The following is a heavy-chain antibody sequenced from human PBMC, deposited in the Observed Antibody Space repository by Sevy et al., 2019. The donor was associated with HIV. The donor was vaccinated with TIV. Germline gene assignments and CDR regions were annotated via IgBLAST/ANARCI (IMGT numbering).Heavy chain of an antibody. V-gene: IGHV3-30*18. CDR1: GFTFSSYG. D-gene: IGHD4-4*01. J-gene: IGHJ6*02. CDR2: ISYDGSHK. CDR3: AKDLGRSYSTTTPYYYGMDV. Sequence: GGSLRLSCTASGFTFSSYGMHWVRQAPGKGLEWVAVISYDGSHKYYADSVKGRFTISRDNSKNTLYLQMNSLRAEDTAVYYCAKDLGRSYSTTTPYYYGMDVWGQGTTVTVSS.